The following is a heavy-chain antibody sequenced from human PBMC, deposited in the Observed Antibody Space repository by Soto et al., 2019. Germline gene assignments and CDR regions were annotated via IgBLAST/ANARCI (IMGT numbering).Heavy chain of an antibody. CDR1: GDSVSSNSVA. D-gene: IGHD1-1*01. Sequence: SQTLSLTCAISGDSVSSNSVAWNWARQSPSRGLEWLGRTFFRSKWYNEYAVSVKSRIIINPDTSKNQFSLQLKSVSPEDTAVYYCARAVYMEGLWHWGQGTLVTVSS. J-gene: IGHJ4*02. CDR3: ARAVYMEGLWH. CDR2: TFFRSKWYN. V-gene: IGHV6-1*01.